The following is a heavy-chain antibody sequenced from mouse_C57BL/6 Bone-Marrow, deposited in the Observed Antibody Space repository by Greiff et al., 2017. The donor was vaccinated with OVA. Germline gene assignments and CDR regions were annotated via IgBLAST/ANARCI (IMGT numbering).Heavy chain of an antibody. CDR2: IHPSDSDT. CDR3: AISTVVARVLFDV. V-gene: IGHV1-74*01. J-gene: IGHJ1*03. D-gene: IGHD1-1*01. CDR1: GYTFTSYW. Sequence: QVQLQQPGAELVKPGASVKVSCKASGYTFTSYWMHWVKQRPGQGLEWIGRIHPSDSDTNYNQKFKGKATLTVDKSSSTAYMQLSSLTSEDSAVYYWAISTVVARVLFDVWGTGTTVTVSS.